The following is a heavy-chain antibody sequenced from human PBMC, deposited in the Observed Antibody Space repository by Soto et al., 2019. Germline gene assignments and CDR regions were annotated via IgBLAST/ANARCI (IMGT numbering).Heavy chain of an antibody. CDR3: ARPRVPDYDYVWGSYRHNWFDP. V-gene: IGHV3-30-3*01. Sequence: PGGSLRLSCAASGFTFSSYAMHWVRQAPGKGLEWVAVISYDGSNKYYADSVKGRFTISRDNSKNTLYLQMNSLRAEDTAVYYCARPRVPDYDYVWGSYRHNWFDPWGQGTLVTVSS. CDR2: ISYDGSNK. J-gene: IGHJ5*02. D-gene: IGHD3-16*02. CDR1: GFTFSSYA.